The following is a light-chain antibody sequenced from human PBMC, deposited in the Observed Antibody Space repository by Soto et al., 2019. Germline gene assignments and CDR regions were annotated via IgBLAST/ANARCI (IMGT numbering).Light chain of an antibody. J-gene: IGKJ1*01. CDR2: GAS. CDR1: QSISTW. CDR3: QHYKMYSPWT. V-gene: IGKV1-5*01. Sequence: DIQMTQSPSTLSASVGDRVTITCRASQSISTWLTWYQQKPGKAPKVLIYGASSLESGVPSRFSGSGSGTEFTLTISSLQPDDFATYYCQHYKMYSPWTFGQGTKVDIK.